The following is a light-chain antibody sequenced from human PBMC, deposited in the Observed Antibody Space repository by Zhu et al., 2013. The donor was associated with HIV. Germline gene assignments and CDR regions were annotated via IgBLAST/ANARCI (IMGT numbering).Light chain of an antibody. CDR1: QSIGTN. CDR2: GAS. CDR3: QQYNSWPRT. V-gene: IGKV3-15*01. Sequence: EIVMTQSPATLSVSPGEGATPSCTTSQSIGTNLAWYQQRPGQAPSLLIYGASSRATGIPGRFSGSGSGTEFTLTISGLQSEDFAVYYCQQYNSWPRTFGQGTKVEIK. J-gene: IGKJ1*01.